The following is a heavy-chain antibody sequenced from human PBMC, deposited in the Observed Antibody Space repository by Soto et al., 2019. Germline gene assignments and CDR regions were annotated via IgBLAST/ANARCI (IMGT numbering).Heavy chain of an antibody. V-gene: IGHV2-5*02. CDR3: AHAYGGTSWPHDASDV. CDR2: IHWDDDT. Sequence: ITLKESGPTLVKPTQTLTLTCSFSGYSLSADGVGVGWIRQPPGRALEWLALIHWDDDTRYRPSLKSRLTITKDSSKNQVVVTMTNMDPVDTATYYCAHAYGGTSWPHDASDVWGQGTVVTVSS. D-gene: IGHD2-2*01. J-gene: IGHJ3*01. CDR1: GYSLSADGVG.